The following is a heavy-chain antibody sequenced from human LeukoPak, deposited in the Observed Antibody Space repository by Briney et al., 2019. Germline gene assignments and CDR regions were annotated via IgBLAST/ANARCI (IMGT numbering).Heavy chain of an antibody. D-gene: IGHD3-22*01. CDR3: ARFQVTMIVVPLV. V-gene: IGHV4-39*01. J-gene: IGHJ6*01. CDR2: IYYSGST. Sequence: SETLSLTCTVSGGSISSSSYYWGWIRQPPGKGREWIGSIYYSGSTYYNPSLKSRVTRSVDTSKNQFSLKLSSVTAADTAVYSCARFQVTMIVVPLVWGPGTPFTVSS. CDR1: GGSISSSSYY.